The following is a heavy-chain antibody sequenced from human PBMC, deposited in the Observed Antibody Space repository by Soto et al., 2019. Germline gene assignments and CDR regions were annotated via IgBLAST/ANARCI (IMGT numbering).Heavy chain of an antibody. J-gene: IGHJ4*02. CDR3: ARGGHDLWSGPFDY. V-gene: IGHV4-4*07. CDR2: IDTSGST. Sequence: SETLSLTYSVSGGSISTYYCNWIRQPAGKGLEWIWRIDTSGSTNYNPSLKSRVTMSVDTSKNQFSLKLSSVTAADTAVYYCARGGHDLWSGPFDYWGQGTPVT. D-gene: IGHD3-3*01. CDR1: GGSISTYY.